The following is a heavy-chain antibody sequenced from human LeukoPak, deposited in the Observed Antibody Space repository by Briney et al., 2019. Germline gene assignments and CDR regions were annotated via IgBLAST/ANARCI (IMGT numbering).Heavy chain of an antibody. D-gene: IGHD5-18*01. Sequence: SVKVSFKASGGTFSSHTISWVRQAPEQGLEWMGRIIPLFGIVNYAQKFQDRVTITADKSTSTAYMGVSSLRSEDTAVYYCARIPSGDVDTAMVMYYHYGMDVWGQGTTVTVSS. CDR3: ARIPSGDVDTAMVMYYHYGMDV. J-gene: IGHJ6*02. CDR1: GGTFSSHT. V-gene: IGHV1-69*02. CDR2: IIPLFGIV.